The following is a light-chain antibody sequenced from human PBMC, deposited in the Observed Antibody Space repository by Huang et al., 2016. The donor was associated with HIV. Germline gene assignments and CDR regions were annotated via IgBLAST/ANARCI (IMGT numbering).Light chain of an antibody. Sequence: DIIMTQSPDSLAVSLGERATLNCRSSQSVYSSSTSKDYMAWFQQKPGQPPRLLLFLASNREAGVPERFRGSGSGTNFTLTIANLEAEDAAIYYCQQYYSSPQTFGQGTRVEVK. V-gene: IGKV4-1*01. CDR3: QQYYSSPQT. CDR1: QSVYSSSTSKDY. J-gene: IGKJ1*01. CDR2: LAS.